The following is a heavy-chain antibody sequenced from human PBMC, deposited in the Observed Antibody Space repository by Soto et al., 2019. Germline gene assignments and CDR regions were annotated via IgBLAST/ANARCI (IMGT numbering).Heavy chain of an antibody. D-gene: IGHD3-22*01. CDR2: ISGSGGST. CDR1: GFTFSSYA. Sequence: EVQLLESGGGLVQPGGSLRLSCAASGFTFSSYAMSWVRQAPGKGLEWVSAISGSGGSTYYADSVKGRFTISRDNSKNTLYLQMNSLRAEDTAVYYCAKSYYYDSSGYYYVRPLYYFDYWGQGTLVTVSS. V-gene: IGHV3-23*01. J-gene: IGHJ4*02. CDR3: AKSYYYDSSGYYYVRPLYYFDY.